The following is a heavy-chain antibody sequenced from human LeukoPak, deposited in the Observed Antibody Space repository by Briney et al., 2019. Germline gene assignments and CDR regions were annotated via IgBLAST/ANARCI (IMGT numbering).Heavy chain of an antibody. CDR2: IIPILGIA. CDR1: GGTFSSYA. V-gene: IGHV1-69*04. J-gene: IGHJ4*02. Sequence: GASVKVSCKASGGTFSSYAISWVRQAPGQGLEWMGRIIPILGIANYAQKFQGRVTITADKSTSTAYMELSSLRSEDTAVYYCAREGHYYDSSGYYYANFDYWGQGTLVTVSS. CDR3: AREGHYYDSSGYYYANFDY. D-gene: IGHD3-22*01.